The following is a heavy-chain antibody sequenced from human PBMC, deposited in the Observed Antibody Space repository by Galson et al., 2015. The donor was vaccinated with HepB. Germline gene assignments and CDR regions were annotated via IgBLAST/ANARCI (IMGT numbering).Heavy chain of an antibody. Sequence: LRLSCAASGFTFSSYAMHWVRQAPGKGLEWVALISYDGSNKYYADSVKGRFTISRDNSKNTLYLQMNSLRAEDTAVYYCAGDRLKGYCSTTSCQGLYGMDVWCQGTTVTVSS. V-gene: IGHV3-30*04. J-gene: IGHJ6*02. D-gene: IGHD2-2*01. CDR2: ISYDGSNK. CDR1: GFTFSSYA. CDR3: AGDRLKGYCSTTSCQGLYGMDV.